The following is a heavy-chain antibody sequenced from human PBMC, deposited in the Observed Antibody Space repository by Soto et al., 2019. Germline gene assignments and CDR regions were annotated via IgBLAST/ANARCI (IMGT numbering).Heavy chain of an antibody. J-gene: IGHJ5*02. CDR3: AKYPVSNWNWRKNLFDT. V-gene: IGHV3-23*01. D-gene: IGHD1-1*01. CDR1: GFTISSYA. CDR2: ISGTGGSP. Sequence: GGSLRLSCAASGFTISSYAMSWVRQAPGKGLEWVSAISGTGGSPYYADSVKGRFTISRDNSKNTLYLQMNILRSEDTAVFYCAKYPVSNWNWRKNLFDTRGQGALVTVSS.